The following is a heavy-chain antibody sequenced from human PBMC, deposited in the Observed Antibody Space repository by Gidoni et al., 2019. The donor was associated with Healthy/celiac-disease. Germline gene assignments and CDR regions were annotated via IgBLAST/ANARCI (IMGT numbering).Heavy chain of an antibody. CDR3: AITYYDFWSGYSPKYYYYYMDV. CDR2: IIPILGIA. J-gene: IGHJ6*03. Sequence: QVQLVQSGAEVKKPGSSVKVSCKASGGTFSSYAISWVRQAPGQGLEWMGRIIPILGIANYAQKFQGRVTITADKSTSTAYMELSSLRSEDTAVYYCAITYYDFWSGYSPKYYYYYMDVWGKGTTVTVSS. V-gene: IGHV1-69*04. CDR1: GGTFSSYA. D-gene: IGHD3-3*01.